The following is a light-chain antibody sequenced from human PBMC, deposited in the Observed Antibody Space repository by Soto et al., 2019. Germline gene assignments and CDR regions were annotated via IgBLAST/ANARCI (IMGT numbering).Light chain of an antibody. V-gene: IGLV2-11*01. J-gene: IGLJ2*01. CDR3: CSFAGSFLV. CDR2: DVS. Sequence: QSALTQPRSVSGSPGQSVTISCTGTSSDVGGYNYVSWYQQHPGKAPKLMIFDVSKRPSGVPDRFSGSKSGNTASLTISGLQAGDEDDYYCCSFAGSFLVFGGGTKLTV. CDR1: SSDVGGYNY.